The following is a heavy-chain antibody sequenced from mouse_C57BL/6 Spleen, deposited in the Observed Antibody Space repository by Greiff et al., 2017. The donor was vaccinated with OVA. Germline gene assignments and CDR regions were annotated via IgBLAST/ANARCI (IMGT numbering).Heavy chain of an antibody. V-gene: IGHV1-54*01. CDR2: INPGSGGT. CDR3: ARDYGSSHYFDY. J-gene: IGHJ2*01. Sequence: LVESGAELVRPGTSVKVSCKASGYAFTNYLIEWVKQRPGQGLEWIGVINPGSGGTNYNEKFKGKATLTADKSSSTAYMQLSSLTSEDSAVYFCARDYGSSHYFDYWGQGTTLTVSS. CDR1: GYAFTNYL. D-gene: IGHD1-1*01.